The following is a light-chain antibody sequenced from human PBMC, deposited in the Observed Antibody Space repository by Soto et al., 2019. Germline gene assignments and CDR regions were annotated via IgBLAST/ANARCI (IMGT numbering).Light chain of an antibody. V-gene: IGKV2-28*01. CDR3: MQALQTPIT. CDR2: LGS. Sequence: DIVMTQSPLSLPVTPGEPASISCRSSQSLLHSNGYNYLDWYLQKPGQSPQLLIYLGSNRASGVPARFSGSGSGSDFTLKISRVEAADVGVYYCMQALQTPITFGQGTRLEIK. J-gene: IGKJ5*01. CDR1: QSLLHSNGYNY.